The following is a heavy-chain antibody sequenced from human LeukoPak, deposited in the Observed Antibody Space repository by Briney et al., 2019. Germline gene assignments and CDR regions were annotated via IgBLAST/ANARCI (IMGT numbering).Heavy chain of an antibody. Sequence: GGSLRLSCATSGFTFSRYAMSWVRQAPGKGLEWVSYISSSSSTIYYADSVKGRFTISRDNAKNSLYLQMNSLRAEDTAVYYCASEQGMTEIYWGQGTLVTVSS. CDR3: ASEQGMTEIY. V-gene: IGHV3-48*01. J-gene: IGHJ4*02. D-gene: IGHD5-24*01. CDR1: GFTFSRYA. CDR2: ISSSSSTI.